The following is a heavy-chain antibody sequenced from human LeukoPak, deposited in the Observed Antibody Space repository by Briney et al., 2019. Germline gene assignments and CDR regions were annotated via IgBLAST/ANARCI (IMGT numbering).Heavy chain of an antibody. V-gene: IGHV4-59*01. CDR2: IYYSGSA. CDR3: ARELTLLHRLGMDV. J-gene: IGHJ6*02. Sequence: SETLSLTCTVSGGSISSYYWSWIRQPPGKGLEWIGDIYYSGSANSNPPPKSRVTISVDTSKDQFSRELSSVTAADTAVYYCARELTLLHRLGMDVWGRATTVGVSS. CDR1: GGSISSYY. D-gene: IGHD1-14*01.